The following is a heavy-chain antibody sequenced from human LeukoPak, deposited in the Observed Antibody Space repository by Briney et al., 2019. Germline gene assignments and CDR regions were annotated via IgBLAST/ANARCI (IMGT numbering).Heavy chain of an antibody. Sequence: GGSLRLSCAASGFTFSSYSMNWVRQAPGKGLEWVSSISSSSSYIYYADSVKGRFTISRDNAKNSLYLQMNSLRAEDTAVYYCAREGDFDDFWSGYYDYWGQGTLVTVSS. CDR2: ISSSSSYI. J-gene: IGHJ4*02. CDR1: GFTFSSYS. CDR3: AREGDFDDFWSGYYDY. D-gene: IGHD3-3*01. V-gene: IGHV3-21*01.